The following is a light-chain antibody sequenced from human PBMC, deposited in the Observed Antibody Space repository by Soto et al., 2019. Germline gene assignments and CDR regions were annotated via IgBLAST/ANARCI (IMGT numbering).Light chain of an antibody. Sequence: EIVLTQSPGTLSLSPGERATLSCRASQKISRSYLAWYQQKPGQAPRFLIYGASSRATGIPDRFSGSGSGTDFTLTISRLEPEDFAVYYCQQYGSSITFGQGTRLEIK. V-gene: IGKV3-20*01. CDR1: QKISRSY. J-gene: IGKJ5*01. CDR2: GAS. CDR3: QQYGSSIT.